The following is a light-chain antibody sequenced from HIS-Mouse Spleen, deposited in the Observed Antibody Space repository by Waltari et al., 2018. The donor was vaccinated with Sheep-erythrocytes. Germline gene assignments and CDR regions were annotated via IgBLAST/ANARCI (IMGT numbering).Light chain of an antibody. V-gene: IGLV2-23*01. Sequence: QSALTQPASVSGSPGQSITISCTGTSSDVGSYNLVSWYQQHPGKAPKLMIYEGSKRPSGVSNGFCGSKSGNTASLTISGLQAEDEADYYCCSYAGSSTWVFGGGTKLTVL. CDR1: SSDVGSYNL. J-gene: IGLJ3*02. CDR2: EGS. CDR3: CSYAGSSTWV.